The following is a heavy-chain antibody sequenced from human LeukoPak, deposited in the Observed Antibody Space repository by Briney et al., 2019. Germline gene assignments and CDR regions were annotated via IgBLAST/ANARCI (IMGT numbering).Heavy chain of an antibody. CDR2: IRYDGSNK. V-gene: IGHV3-30*02. D-gene: IGHD5-18*01. CDR3: AKEKQLWYSRLDAFDI. Sequence: GGSLRLSCAASGFTFSSYGMHWVRQAPGKGLEWVAFIRYDGSNKYYADSVKGRFTISRDNSKNTLYLQMNSLRAEDTAVYYCAKEKQLWYSRLDAFDIWGQGTMVTVSS. J-gene: IGHJ3*02. CDR1: GFTFSSYG.